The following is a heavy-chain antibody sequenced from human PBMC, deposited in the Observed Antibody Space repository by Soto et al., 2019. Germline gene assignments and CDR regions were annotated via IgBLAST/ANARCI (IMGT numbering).Heavy chain of an antibody. CDR3: AKGPEDYYYMDV. J-gene: IGHJ6*03. CDR1: GFTFSSYA. CDR2: ISGSGGST. Sequence: EVQLLESGGGLVQPGGSLRLSCAASGFTFSSYAMSWVRQAQGKGLEWVSAISGSGGSTYYADSVKGRFTISRDNSKNTLYLQMNSLRAEDTAVYYCAKGPEDYYYMDVWGKGTTVTVSS. V-gene: IGHV3-23*01.